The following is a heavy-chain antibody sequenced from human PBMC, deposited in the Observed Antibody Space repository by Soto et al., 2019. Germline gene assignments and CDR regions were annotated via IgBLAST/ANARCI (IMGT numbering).Heavy chain of an antibody. CDR1: GGSISSSNW. J-gene: IGHJ5*02. D-gene: IGHD3-9*01. V-gene: IGHV4-4*02. Sequence: QVQLQESGPGLVKPSGTLSLTCAVSGGSISSSNWWSWVRQPPGKGLEWIGEIYHSGSTNYNPSLKSRVTISVDKSKNPFSLKLDSVAGADTGRYYCAGFSGFRYFDHPHHWGQGTLVTVSS. CDR2: IYHSGST. CDR3: AGFSGFRYFDHPHH.